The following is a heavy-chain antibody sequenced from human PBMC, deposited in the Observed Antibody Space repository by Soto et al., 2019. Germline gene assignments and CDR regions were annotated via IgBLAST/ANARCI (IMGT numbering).Heavy chain of an antibody. Sequence: EVQLLESGGGLVQPGGSLRLSCAASGFTFSSYAMSWVRQAPGKGLEWVSAISGSGGSTYYADSVKGRFTISRDNSKNTLYLQMNSLRAEDTAVYYCAKLGATAYCSGGSCYYDYYYGMDVWGQGTTVTVSS. CDR2: ISGSGGST. CDR3: AKLGATAYCSGGSCYYDYYYGMDV. J-gene: IGHJ6*02. D-gene: IGHD2-15*01. V-gene: IGHV3-23*01. CDR1: GFTFSSYA.